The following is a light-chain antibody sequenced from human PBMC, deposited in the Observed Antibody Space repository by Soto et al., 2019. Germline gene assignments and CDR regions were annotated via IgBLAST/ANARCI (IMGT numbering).Light chain of an antibody. CDR1: SSDLGRNY. CDR3: GTWDSSLTTFV. V-gene: IGLV1-51*02. Sequence: QSVLTQPPSVSAAPGQKVTISCSGSSSDLGRNYVSWYKHLPRTAPKLLIYENYKRPSGIPDRFSGSKSGTSATLGITGLQTGDEADYYCGTWDSSLTTFVFGTGTKVTVL. CDR2: ENY. J-gene: IGLJ1*01.